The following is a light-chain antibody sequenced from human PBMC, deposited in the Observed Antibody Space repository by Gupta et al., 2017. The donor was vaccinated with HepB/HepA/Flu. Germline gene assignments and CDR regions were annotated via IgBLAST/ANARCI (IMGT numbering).Light chain of an antibody. V-gene: IGLV3-19*01. CDR2: GKD. CDR1: SLRTYH. J-gene: IGLJ2*01. Sequence: SSVLTHFSAASVALGQTVRITCQGDSLRTYHANWYLQMPGQAPQLVIFGKDNRPSGVPDRFSGSIAGNTASLAITGAQAEDEADYYCHSRDSNNNPRVFGGGTKLTVL. CDR3: HSRDSNNNPRV.